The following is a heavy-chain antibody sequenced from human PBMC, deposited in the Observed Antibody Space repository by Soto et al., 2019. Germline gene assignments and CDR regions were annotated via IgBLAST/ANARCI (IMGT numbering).Heavy chain of an antibody. J-gene: IGHJ3*02. CDR3: AMYYYDSSGQTDAFDI. Sequence: QVQLVQSGAEVKKPGSSVKVSCKASGGTFSSYAISWVRQAPGHGLEWMGGIIPIFGTANYAQKFQGRVTITADESTSTAYMELSSLRSEDTAVYYCAMYYYDSSGQTDAFDIWGQGTMVTVSS. V-gene: IGHV1-69*01. CDR1: GGTFSSYA. D-gene: IGHD3-22*01. CDR2: IIPIFGTA.